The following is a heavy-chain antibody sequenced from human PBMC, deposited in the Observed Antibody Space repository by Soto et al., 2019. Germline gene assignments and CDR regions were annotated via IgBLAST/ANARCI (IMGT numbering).Heavy chain of an antibody. D-gene: IGHD1-26*01. V-gene: IGHV1-18*01. CDR1: GYTFTSYG. J-gene: IGHJ5*02. CDR3: AGVVGALRPRFAP. Sequence: QAQLVQSGAEVKKPGASVKVSCKASGYTFTSYGISWVRQAPGQGLEWMGRISAYNGNTNYAQKLQGRVTMTTDTTPPTAYMKLRSRRSDHTAVYYCAGVVGALRPRFAPWGQGTLGPVPS. CDR2: ISAYNGNT.